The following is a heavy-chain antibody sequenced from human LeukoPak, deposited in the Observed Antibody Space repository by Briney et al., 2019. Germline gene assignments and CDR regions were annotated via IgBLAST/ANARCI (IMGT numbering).Heavy chain of an antibody. CDR1: GGSISSSSYY. J-gene: IGHJ4*02. Sequence: SETLSLTCTVSGGSISSSSYYWSWIRQPPGKGLEWIAYIYYSGSTNYNPSLKSRVTISVDTSKNHFSLKLSSVTAADTAVYYCARGHNYDNSGPDYWGQGTLVTVSS. CDR3: ARGHNYDNSGPDY. V-gene: IGHV4-61*03. CDR2: IYYSGST. D-gene: IGHD3-22*01.